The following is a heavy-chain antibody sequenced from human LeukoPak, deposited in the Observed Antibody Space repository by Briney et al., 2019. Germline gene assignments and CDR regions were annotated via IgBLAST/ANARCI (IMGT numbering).Heavy chain of an antibody. V-gene: IGHV3-13*01. J-gene: IGHJ3*01. CDR2: IGTAGDT. CDR3: AREVTNRDGFDF. Sequence: QAGGSLRLSCAASGFTFSSYDMHWVRQTTGEGLEWVAIIGTAGDTYCPGSVKGRFTVSRENAKNSLYLQMNSLRVEDTALYYCAREVTNRDGFDFWGQGTMVTVSS. D-gene: IGHD4-17*01. CDR1: GFTFSSYD.